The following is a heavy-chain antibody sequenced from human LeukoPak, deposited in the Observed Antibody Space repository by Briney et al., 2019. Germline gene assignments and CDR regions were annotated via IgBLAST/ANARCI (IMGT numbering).Heavy chain of an antibody. CDR3: ARRVVVAAAPYYFDY. V-gene: IGHV3-74*01. J-gene: IGHJ4*02. CDR1: GFTFSSYW. Sequence: PGGSLRLSCAASGFTFSSYWMHWVRQGPGKGLVWVSRINSDGSSTNYADSVRGRFTISRDNAENTLYLQMNSLRAEDTAVYYCARRVVVAAAPYYFDYWGQGTLVTVSS. D-gene: IGHD2-2*01. CDR2: INSDGSST.